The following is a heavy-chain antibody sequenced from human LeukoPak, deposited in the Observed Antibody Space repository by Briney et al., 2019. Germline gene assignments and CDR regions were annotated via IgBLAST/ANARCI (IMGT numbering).Heavy chain of an antibody. D-gene: IGHD3-3*01. V-gene: IGHV3-7*01. CDR1: GFTFSSYW. J-gene: IGHJ4*02. Sequence: GGSLRLSCAASGFTFSSYWMSWVRQAPGKGLEWVANIKQDGSGKYYVDSVKGRFTISRDNAKNSLYLQMNSLRAEDTAVYYCARWWSGGLFDYWGQGTLVTVSS. CDR3: ARWWSGGLFDY. CDR2: IKQDGSGK.